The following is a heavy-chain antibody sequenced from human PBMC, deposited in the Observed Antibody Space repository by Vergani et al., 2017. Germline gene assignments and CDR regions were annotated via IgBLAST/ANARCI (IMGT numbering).Heavy chain of an antibody. CDR1: GYTFTSYY. V-gene: IGHV1-46*03. CDR3: ARGYSGSYSGHDAFDI. D-gene: IGHD1-26*01. CDR2: INPSGGST. J-gene: IGHJ3*02. Sequence: QVQLVQSGAEVRKPGASVKVSCKASGYTFTSYYMHWVQQAPGQGLEWMGIINPSGGSTSYAQKFQGRVTMTRDTSTSTVYMELSSLRSEDTAVYYCARGYSGSYSGHDAFDIWGQGTMVTVSS.